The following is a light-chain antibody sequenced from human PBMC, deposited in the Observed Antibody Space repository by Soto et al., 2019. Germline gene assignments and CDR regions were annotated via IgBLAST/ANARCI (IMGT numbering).Light chain of an antibody. CDR3: QSYDSSLSGL. Sequence: QLVLTQPPSVSGAPGQRVTISCTGSSSNIGAGYDVRWYQQLPGTAPKLLIYGNSNRPSGVPDRFSGSKSGTSASLAITGLQAEDEADYYCQSYDSSLSGLFGGGTKLTVL. J-gene: IGLJ2*01. CDR2: GNS. CDR1: SSNIGAGYD. V-gene: IGLV1-40*01.